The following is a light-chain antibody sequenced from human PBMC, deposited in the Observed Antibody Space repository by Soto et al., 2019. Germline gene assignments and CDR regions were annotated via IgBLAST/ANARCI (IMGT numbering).Light chain of an antibody. CDR3: QQYYDYPPLI. CDR2: GAS. Sequence: EIVMTQSAATLSVSPGERATLSCRASRYINRKLAWYQQKPGQAPRLLISGASTMATGIPARFSGSGSGTEFTLTISSLQSEDFAVYYCQQYYDYPPLIFGGGTQVEIK. J-gene: IGKJ4*01. CDR1: RYINRK. V-gene: IGKV3-15*01.